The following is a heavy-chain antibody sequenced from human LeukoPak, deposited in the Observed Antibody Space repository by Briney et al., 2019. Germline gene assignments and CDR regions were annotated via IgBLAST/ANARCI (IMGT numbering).Heavy chain of an antibody. CDR2: IWYDGSEK. CDR3: ARGGNAFDI. J-gene: IGHJ3*02. CDR1: GFTFSSFG. D-gene: IGHD1-14*01. Sequence: GKSLRLSCAASGFTFSSFGMHWVRQAPGKGLEWVAVIWYDGSEKFYADSVKGRFTISRDNSKNTLYLQMNSLRVEDTAAYYGARGGNAFDIWGQGTMVTVSS. V-gene: IGHV3-33*01.